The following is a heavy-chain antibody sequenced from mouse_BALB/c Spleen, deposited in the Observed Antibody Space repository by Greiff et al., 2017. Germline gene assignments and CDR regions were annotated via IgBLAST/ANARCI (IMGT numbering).Heavy chain of an antibody. Sequence: EVKLMESGAELVKPGASVKLSCTASGFNIKDTYMHWVKQRPEQGLEWIGRIDPANGNTKYDPKFQGKATITADTSSNTAYLQLSSLTSEDTAVYYCASHYGSSWAMDYWGQGTSVTVSS. J-gene: IGHJ4*01. D-gene: IGHD1-1*01. CDR2: IDPANGNT. CDR1: GFNIKDTY. CDR3: ASHYGSSWAMDY. V-gene: IGHV14-3*02.